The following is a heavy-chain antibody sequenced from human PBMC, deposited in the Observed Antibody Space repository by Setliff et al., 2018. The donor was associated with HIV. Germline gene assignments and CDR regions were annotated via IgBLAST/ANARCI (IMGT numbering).Heavy chain of an antibody. J-gene: IGHJ6*02. V-gene: IGHV3-48*03. Sequence: GGSLRLSCAASGFTFSSYEMNWVRQAPGKGLEWVSYISSSGSTIYYADSVKGRFTISRDNAKNSLYLQMNSLRAEDTAVYYCARDFSLVYGMGVWGQGTMVTVSS. CDR1: GFTFSSYE. CDR3: ARDFSLVYGMGV. CDR2: ISSSGSTI.